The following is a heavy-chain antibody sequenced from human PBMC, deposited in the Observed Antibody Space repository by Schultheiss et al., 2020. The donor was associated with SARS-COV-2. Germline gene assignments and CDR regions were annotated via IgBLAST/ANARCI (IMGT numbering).Heavy chain of an antibody. Sequence: GGSLRLSCAASGFTFDDYAMHWVRQAPGKGLEWVSGISWNSGSIGYADSVKGRFTISRDNAKNTLYLQMNSLRAEDTAVYYCARGIAAQYYYYGMDVWGQGTTVNVSS. CDR3: ARGIAAQYYYYGMDV. J-gene: IGHJ6*02. D-gene: IGHD6-13*01. CDR2: ISWNSGSI. V-gene: IGHV3-9*01. CDR1: GFTFDDYA.